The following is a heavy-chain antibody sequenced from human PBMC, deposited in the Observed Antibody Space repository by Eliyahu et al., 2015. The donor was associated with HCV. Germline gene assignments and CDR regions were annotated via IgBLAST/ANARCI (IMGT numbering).Heavy chain of an antibody. J-gene: IGHJ6*02. CDR2: ISYDGSNK. CDR3: AKDLWGDLYYYYGMDV. CDR1: GFTFSXYX. D-gene: IGHD2/OR15-2a*01. V-gene: IGHV3-30*18. Sequence: QVQLVESGGGVVQPGRSXRLXCAASGFTFSXYXXHWVRQAPGKGLXWVAVISYDGSNKYYADSVKGRFTISRDNSKNALYLQLNSLRAEDTAVYYCAKDLWGDLYYYYGMDVWGQGTTVTVSS.